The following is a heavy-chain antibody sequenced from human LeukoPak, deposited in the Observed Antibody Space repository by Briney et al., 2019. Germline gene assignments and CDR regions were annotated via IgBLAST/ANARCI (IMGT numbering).Heavy chain of an antibody. D-gene: IGHD3-10*01. CDR3: ARGGKRYYGLYYFDY. Sequence: SESLSLTCTVSGRSISSGGYYWSWIRQHPGKGLERFGYIYYSGSTYYNRSLKSRVTISVDTSKNQFSLKLSSVTAADTAVYYCARGGKRYYGLYYFDYWGQGTLVTVSS. CDR1: GRSISSGGYY. V-gene: IGHV4-31*03. CDR2: IYYSGST. J-gene: IGHJ4*02.